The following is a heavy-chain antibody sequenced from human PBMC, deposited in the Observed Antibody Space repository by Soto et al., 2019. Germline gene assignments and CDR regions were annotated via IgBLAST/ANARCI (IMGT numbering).Heavy chain of an antibody. J-gene: IGHJ6*02. D-gene: IGHD2-15*01. CDR2: IYYSGST. CDR3: ARRGGGKAIYYYYSGMDV. CDR1: GGSISSGGYY. Sequence: SETLSLTCTVSGGSISSGGYYWSWIRQHPGKGLEWIGYIYYSGSTYYNPSLKSRVTISVDTSKNQFSLKLSSVTAADTAVYYCARRGGGKAIYYYYSGMDVWGQGTTVTVS. V-gene: IGHV4-31*03.